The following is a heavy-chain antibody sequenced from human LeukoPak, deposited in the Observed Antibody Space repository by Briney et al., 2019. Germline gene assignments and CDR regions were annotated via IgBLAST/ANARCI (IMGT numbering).Heavy chain of an antibody. CDR1: GYTFTSYG. CDR3: ARDRGYSSGSPFDY. Sequence: ASVKVSCKASGYTFTSYGISWVRQAPGQGLEWMGWISAYNGNTNYAQKLQGRVTMTTDTSTSTAYMELSSLRSEDTAVYYCARDRGYSSGSPFDYWGQGTLVTVSS. V-gene: IGHV1-18*01. CDR2: ISAYNGNT. J-gene: IGHJ4*02. D-gene: IGHD6-19*01.